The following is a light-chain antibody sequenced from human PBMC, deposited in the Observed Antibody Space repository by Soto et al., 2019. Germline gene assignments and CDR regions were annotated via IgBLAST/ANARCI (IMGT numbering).Light chain of an antibody. CDR3: QQDYNLPIT. Sequence: TQSPSSLSASVGDRVTITCRASQSISSSYLSWYQQRPGQAPRLLIYGASTRATGIPARFSGSGRGSGTDFTLTISSLQPEDFAVYYCQQDYNLPITFGQGTRLEIK. CDR2: GAS. J-gene: IGKJ5*01. CDR1: QSISSSY. V-gene: IGKV3D-7*01.